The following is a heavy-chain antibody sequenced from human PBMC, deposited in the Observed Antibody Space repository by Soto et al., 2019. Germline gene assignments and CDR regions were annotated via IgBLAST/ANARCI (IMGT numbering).Heavy chain of an antibody. J-gene: IGHJ6*03. V-gene: IGHV4-34*01. Sequence: NPSETLSLTCAVYGGSFSGYYWSWIRQPPGKGLEWIGEINHSGSTNYNPSLKSRVTISVDTSKNQFSLKLSSVTAADTAVYYCARVGEVVAATRHYYYYMDVWGKGTTVTVSS. CDR2: INHSGST. CDR3: ARVGEVVAATRHYYYYMDV. CDR1: GGSFSGYY. D-gene: IGHD2-15*01.